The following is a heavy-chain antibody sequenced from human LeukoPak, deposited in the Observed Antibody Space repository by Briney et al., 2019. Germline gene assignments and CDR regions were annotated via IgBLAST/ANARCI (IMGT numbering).Heavy chain of an antibody. Sequence: GESLRLSCAASDFTFNTYAISWVRQAPGKGLEWVSSISGHDGSTYYADSVKGRFTISRDNSKNTLYLHMSTLRAEDTAIYYCARVPRAWWFDPWGQGTLVTVSS. CDR2: ISGHDGST. V-gene: IGHV3-23*01. CDR3: ARVPRAWWFDP. CDR1: DFTFNTYA. J-gene: IGHJ5*02.